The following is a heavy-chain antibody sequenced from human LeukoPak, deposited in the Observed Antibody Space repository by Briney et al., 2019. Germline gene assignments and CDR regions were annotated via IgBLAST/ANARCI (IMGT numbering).Heavy chain of an antibody. CDR1: GGSFSGYY. Sequence: SETLSLTCAVYGGSFSGYYWSWIRRPPGKGLEWIGEINHSGSTNYNPSLKSRVTISVDTSKNQFSLKLSSVTAADTAVYYCAILTPVPSDYWGQGTLVAVSS. J-gene: IGHJ4*02. D-gene: IGHD2-8*01. CDR2: INHSGST. V-gene: IGHV4-34*01. CDR3: AILTPVPSDY.